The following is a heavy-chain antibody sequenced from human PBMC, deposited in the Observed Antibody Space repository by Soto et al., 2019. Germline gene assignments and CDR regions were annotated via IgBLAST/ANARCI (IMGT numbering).Heavy chain of an antibody. J-gene: IGHJ4*02. V-gene: IGHV3-64D*06. Sequence: EVQLVESGGDLVQPGGSLRLSCSASGFTFSIYAMHWVRQAPGKGLEYVSSISTDGGNTHYADSVKGRFTISRDNSKNTVYLQRSSLRAEDTAVYYCVKVEYYYDSSGYYPFDYWGQGTLVTVSS. D-gene: IGHD3-22*01. CDR1: GFTFSIYA. CDR3: VKVEYYYDSSGYYPFDY. CDR2: ISTDGGNT.